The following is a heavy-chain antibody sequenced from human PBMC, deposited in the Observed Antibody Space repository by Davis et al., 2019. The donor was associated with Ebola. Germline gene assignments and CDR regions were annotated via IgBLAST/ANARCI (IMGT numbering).Heavy chain of an antibody. D-gene: IGHD1-7*01. CDR3: AKLELHGY. Sequence: GESLKISCAASGFTFSSYGMHWVRQAPGKGLEWVAVISYDGSNKYYTDSVKGRFTISRDNSKNTLYLQMNSRRAEDTAVYYCAKLELHGYWGQGTLVTVSS. CDR1: GFTFSSYG. J-gene: IGHJ4*02. CDR2: ISYDGSNK. V-gene: IGHV3-30*18.